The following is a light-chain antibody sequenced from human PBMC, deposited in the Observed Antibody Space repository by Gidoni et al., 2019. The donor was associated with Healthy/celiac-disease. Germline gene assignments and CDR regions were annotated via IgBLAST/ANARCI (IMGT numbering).Light chain of an antibody. CDR2: AAS. J-gene: IGKJ1*01. V-gene: IGKV1-9*01. Sequence: IQFTQSPSSLSASVGDRVTITCRASQGISSYLAWYQQKPGKAPKLLIYAASTLQSGVPSRFSGSGSGTDFTLTISSLQPEDFATYDCQQLNSYPPWTFGQGTKVEIK. CDR3: QQLNSYPPWT. CDR1: QGISSY.